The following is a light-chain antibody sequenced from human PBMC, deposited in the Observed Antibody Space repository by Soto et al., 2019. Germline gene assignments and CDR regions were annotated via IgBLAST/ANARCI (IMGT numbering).Light chain of an antibody. CDR1: QVIDNW. CDR2: KAS. J-gene: IGKJ4*01. V-gene: IGKV1-5*03. Sequence: DIQMTQSPSTLSASVGDRVTITCRATQVIDNWLAWYQQKPGKAPKVVIYKASRLESGVPSRFSGSGSGTEFTLTISSLETDDVGTYYCQQYHRYPLTFGGGTKVDIK. CDR3: QQYHRYPLT.